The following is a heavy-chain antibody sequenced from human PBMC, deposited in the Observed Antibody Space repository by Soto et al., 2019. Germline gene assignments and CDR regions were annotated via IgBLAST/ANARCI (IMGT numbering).Heavy chain of an antibody. V-gene: IGHV4-59*08. D-gene: IGHD6-19*01. CDR3: ASQAVAPFAYYGMDV. Sequence: PSETLSLTCTVSGGSISSYYWSWIRQPPGKGLEWIGYIYYSGSTNYNPSLKSRVTISVDTSKNQFSLKLSSVTAADTAVYYCASQAVAPFAYYGMDVWGQGTTVTVSS. CDR1: GGSISSYY. CDR2: IYYSGST. J-gene: IGHJ6*02.